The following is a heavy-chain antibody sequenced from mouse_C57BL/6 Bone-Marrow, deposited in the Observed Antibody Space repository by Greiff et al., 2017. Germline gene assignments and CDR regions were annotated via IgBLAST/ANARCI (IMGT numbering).Heavy chain of an antibody. J-gene: IGHJ3*01. CDR2: IYPGSGNT. Sequence: QVQLQQSGAELVRPGASVKLSCKASGYTFTDYYINWVKQRPGQGLEWIARIYPGSGNTYYNEKFKGKATLTAENSSSTAYMQLSSLTSEDSAVYCCARYEDYYGSFAYWGQGTLVTVSA. V-gene: IGHV1-76*01. CDR3: ARYEDYYGSFAY. CDR1: GYTFTDYY. D-gene: IGHD1-1*01.